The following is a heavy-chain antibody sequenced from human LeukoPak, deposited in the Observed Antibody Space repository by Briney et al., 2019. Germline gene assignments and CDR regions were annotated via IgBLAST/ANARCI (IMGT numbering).Heavy chain of an antibody. Sequence: SETLSLTCTVPGGSISSYYWSWIRQPPGKGLEWIGYIYYSGSTNYNPSLKSRVTISVDTSKNQFSLKLSSVTAADTAVYYCARGVYNWSRSWGYYFDYWGQGTLVTVSS. J-gene: IGHJ4*02. D-gene: IGHD1-20*01. V-gene: IGHV4-59*01. CDR3: ARGVYNWSRSWGYYFDY. CDR1: GGSISSYY. CDR2: IYYSGST.